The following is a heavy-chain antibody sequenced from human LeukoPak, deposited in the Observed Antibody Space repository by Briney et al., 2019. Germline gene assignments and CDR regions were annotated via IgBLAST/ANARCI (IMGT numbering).Heavy chain of an antibody. D-gene: IGHD3-3*01. CDR2: ISSSGSTI. CDR3: ARDNTYYDFWSGYTGYGMDV. J-gene: IGHJ6*02. Sequence: GGSLRLSCAASRFTFSSYAMSWVRQAPGKGLEWVSYISSSGSTIYYADSVKGRFTISRDNAKNSLYLQMNSLRAEDTAVYYCARDNTYYDFWSGYTGYGMDVWGQGTTVTVSS. CDR1: RFTFSSYA. V-gene: IGHV3-48*04.